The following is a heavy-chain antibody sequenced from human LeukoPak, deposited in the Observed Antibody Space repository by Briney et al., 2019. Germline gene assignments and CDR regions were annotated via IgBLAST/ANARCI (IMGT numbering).Heavy chain of an antibody. Sequence: GGSLRLSCGASGFLFRSYGMHWVRQAPGKGLEWVAVIIYDGRNEDYADSVKGRFTISRDNFESTLYLQMNSLRTEDTAVYYCAKNTHAVTTRLNYFDHWGQGILVTVSS. CDR1: GFLFRSYG. V-gene: IGHV3-30*18. D-gene: IGHD4-17*01. J-gene: IGHJ4*02. CDR2: IIYDGRNE. CDR3: AKNTHAVTTRLNYFDH.